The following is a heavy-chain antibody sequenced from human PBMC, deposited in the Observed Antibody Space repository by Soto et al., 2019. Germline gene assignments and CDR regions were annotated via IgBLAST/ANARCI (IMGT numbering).Heavy chain of an antibody. J-gene: IGHJ4*02. CDR1: GYTLTELS. D-gene: IGHD1-26*01. V-gene: IGHV1-24*01. CDR3: ATAIWELAGYVFDY. CDR2: FDPEDGET. Sequence: ASVKVSCKVSGYTLTELSMHWVRQAPGKGLEWMGGFDPEDGETIYAQKFQGRVTMTEDTSTDTAYMELSSLRSEDTAVYYCATAIWELAGYVFDYWGQGTLVTVSS.